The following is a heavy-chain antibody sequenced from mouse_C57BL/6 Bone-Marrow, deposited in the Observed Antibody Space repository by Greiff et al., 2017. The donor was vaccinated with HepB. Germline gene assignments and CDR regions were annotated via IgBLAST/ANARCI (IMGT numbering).Heavy chain of an antibody. Sequence: VQLQQPGAELVKPGASVKLSCKASGYTFTSYWMHWVKQRPGQGLEWIGMIHPNSGSTNYNEKFKSKATLTVDKSSSTAYMQLSSLTSEDSAVYYCASLYDGYYLYYFDYWGQGTTLTVSS. CDR1: GYTFTSYW. J-gene: IGHJ2*01. CDR2: IHPNSGST. D-gene: IGHD2-3*01. CDR3: ASLYDGYYLYYFDY. V-gene: IGHV1-64*01.